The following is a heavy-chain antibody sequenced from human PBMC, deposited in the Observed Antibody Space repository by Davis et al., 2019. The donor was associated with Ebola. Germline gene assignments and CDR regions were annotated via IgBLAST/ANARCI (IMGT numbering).Heavy chain of an antibody. D-gene: IGHD5-24*01. J-gene: IGHJ4*02. CDR1: GCSTSSYY. CDR2: IYYSGST. Sequence: SETLSLTCTVSGCSTSSYYWSWIRQPPGKGLEWIGYIYYSGSTDYNPSLKSRVTISLDTSKNQFSLKLNSVTAADTAVYYCAVEMATSFDYWGQGTLVTVSS. V-gene: IGHV4-59*08. CDR3: AVEMATSFDY.